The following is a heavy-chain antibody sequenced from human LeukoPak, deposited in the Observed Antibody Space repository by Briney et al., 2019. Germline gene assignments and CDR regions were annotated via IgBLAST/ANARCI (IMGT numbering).Heavy chain of an antibody. CDR1: GYTFTSNG. V-gene: IGHV1-18*01. CDR3: ARLRGGIYSSRDAFDI. D-gene: IGHD6-19*01. Sequence: GASVKVSCKASGYTFTSNGISWVGQAPGQGGEWMAWTSPYNGETTYAQELQGRVTMTTDASTTTSYIELRSLRSDDTAMYFCARLRGGIYSSRDAFDIWGQGTMVTVSS. CDR2: TSPYNGET. J-gene: IGHJ3*02.